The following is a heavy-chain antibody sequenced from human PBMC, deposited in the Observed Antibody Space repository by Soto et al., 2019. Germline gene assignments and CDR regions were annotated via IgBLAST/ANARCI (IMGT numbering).Heavy chain of an antibody. D-gene: IGHD4-17*01. CDR1: GGTLRNYG. CDR3: SRGDATKIVVTTYYGMDV. V-gene: IGHV1-69*13. J-gene: IGHJ6*02. CDR2: IIPVFGTA. Sequence: SVKVSCKASGGTLRNYGISWVRQAPGRGLEWMGGIIPVFGTANYAQKFQGRVTITADESTSTVYMDVTSLRSEDTAVYYCSRGDATKIVVTTYYGMDVWGQGTTVTVSS.